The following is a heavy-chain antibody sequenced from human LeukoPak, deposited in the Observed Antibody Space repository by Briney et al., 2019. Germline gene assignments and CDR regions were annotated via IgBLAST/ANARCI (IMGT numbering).Heavy chain of an antibody. CDR2: IYYSGST. Sequence: SETLSLTCTVSGGSISSSSYYWGWIRQPPGKGLEWIGYIYYSGSTNYNPSLKSRVTISVDTSKNQFSLKLSSVTAADTAVYYCARETGYDILTGYSTDDAFDIWGQGTMVTVSS. D-gene: IGHD3-9*01. CDR3: ARETGYDILTGYSTDDAFDI. CDR1: GGSISSSSYY. V-gene: IGHV4-61*01. J-gene: IGHJ3*02.